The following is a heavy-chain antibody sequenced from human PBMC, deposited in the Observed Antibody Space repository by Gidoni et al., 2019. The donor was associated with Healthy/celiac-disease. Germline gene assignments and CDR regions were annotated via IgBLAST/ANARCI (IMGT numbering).Heavy chain of an antibody. Sequence: QVQLQQWGAGLLKPSETLSLTCAVYGGSFSGYYWSWIRQPPGKGLEWIGEINHSGSTNYNPSLKSRVTISVDTSKNQFSLKLSSVTAADTAVYYCARGLRPYGMDVWGQGTTVTVSS. CDR3: ARGLRPYGMDV. CDR1: GGSFSGYY. V-gene: IGHV4-34*01. J-gene: IGHJ6*02. CDR2: INHSGST.